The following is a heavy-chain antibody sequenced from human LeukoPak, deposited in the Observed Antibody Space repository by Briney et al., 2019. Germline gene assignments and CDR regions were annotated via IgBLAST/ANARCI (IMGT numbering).Heavy chain of an antibody. Sequence: SQTLSLTCAISGDSVSSNSAAWNWIRQSPSRGLEWLGRTYYRSKWYNDYAVSVKSRITINPDTSKNQFSLQLNSVTPEDTAVYYCARDLRTDYYDSSGYYYPFDYWGQGTLVTVSS. CDR2: TYYRSKWYN. V-gene: IGHV6-1*01. CDR1: GDSVSSNSAA. D-gene: IGHD3-22*01. CDR3: ARDLRTDYYDSSGYYYPFDY. J-gene: IGHJ4*02.